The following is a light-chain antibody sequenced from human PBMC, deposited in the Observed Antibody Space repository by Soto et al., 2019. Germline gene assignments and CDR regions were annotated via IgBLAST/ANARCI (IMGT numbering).Light chain of an antibody. CDR3: QSYDSSLSGFYV. Sequence: QSVLTQPPSVSVAPGQRVTISCTGGSSKIGAGDAVNWYQQLPGTAPILLIYATSDRPSRVPDRFSGSKSGTSASLAITGLQAEDEADYYCQSYDSSLSGFYVFGTGTKLTVL. V-gene: IGLV1-40*01. CDR1: SSKIGAGDA. J-gene: IGLJ1*01. CDR2: ATS.